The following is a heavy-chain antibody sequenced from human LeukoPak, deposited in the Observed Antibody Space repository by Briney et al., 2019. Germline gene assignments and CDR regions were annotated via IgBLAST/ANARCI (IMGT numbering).Heavy chain of an antibody. J-gene: IGHJ4*02. D-gene: IGHD4-17*01. CDR3: AREIMTTVTHTES. Sequence: GASVKVSCKASGYTFTAYYMHCARQAPGQGLEWMGSINPKSGGTTYAPKFQGRVTMTRDTSISTAYMELSRLRSDDTAVYYCAREIMTTVTHTESWGQGTLVTVSS. CDR1: GYTFTAYY. V-gene: IGHV1-2*02. CDR2: INPKSGGT.